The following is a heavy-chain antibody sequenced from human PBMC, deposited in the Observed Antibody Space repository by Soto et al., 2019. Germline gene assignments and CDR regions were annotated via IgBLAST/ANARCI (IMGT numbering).Heavy chain of an antibody. CDR2: IYYSGST. CDR1: GGSVSSGSYY. D-gene: IGHD5-18*01. Sequence: SETLSLTCTVSGGSVSSGSYYWSWIRQPPGKGLEWIGYIYYSGSTNYNPSLKSRVTISVDTSKNQFSLKLSSVTAADTAVYYCGRLCSYGSRHDYWGQGTLVTVSS. CDR3: GRLCSYGSRHDY. J-gene: IGHJ4*02. V-gene: IGHV4-61*01.